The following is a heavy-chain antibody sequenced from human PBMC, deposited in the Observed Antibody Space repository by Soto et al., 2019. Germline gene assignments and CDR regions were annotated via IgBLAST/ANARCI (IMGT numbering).Heavy chain of an antibody. CDR2: IIPIFGTA. Sequence: QVQLVQSGAEVKKPGSSVKVSCKASGGTFSSYAISWVRQAPGQGLEWMGGIIPIFGTANYAQKFQGRVTITADESTSTAYMELSSLRSEDTAVYYCASWPVRWLPPYPGMDVWGQGTTVTVSS. CDR3: ASWPVRWLPPYPGMDV. D-gene: IGHD4-17*01. V-gene: IGHV1-69*01. J-gene: IGHJ6*02. CDR1: GGTFSSYA.